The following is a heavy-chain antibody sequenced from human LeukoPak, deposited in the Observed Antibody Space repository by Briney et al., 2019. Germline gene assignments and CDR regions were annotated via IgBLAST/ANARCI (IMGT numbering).Heavy chain of an antibody. V-gene: IGHV4-59*01. CDR2: INYSGST. CDR3: AREGRYDPYFHP. Sequence: SETLSLTCTVSGGSISSYYWSWIRQPPGKGLEWIGYINYSGSTNYNPSLKSRVTISVDTSKNQFSLKLSSVTAADTAVYYCAREGRYDPYFHPGGGRPLHPLSS. CDR1: GGSISSYY. J-gene: IGHJ5*02. D-gene: IGHD3-3*01.